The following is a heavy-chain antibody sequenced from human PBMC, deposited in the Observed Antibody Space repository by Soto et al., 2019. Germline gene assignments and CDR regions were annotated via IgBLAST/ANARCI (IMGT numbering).Heavy chain of an antibody. Sequence: PSETLSLTCAVSGYSISSSNWWGWIRQPPGKGLEWIGYIYYSGTTYYNPSLKSRVTMSVDTSKNQFSLDLSSVTAADTAVYYCATMGTPVTGLYYFDYWGQGTLVTVSS. CDR3: ATMGTPVTGLYYFDY. CDR1: GYSISSSNW. D-gene: IGHD4-17*01. V-gene: IGHV4-28*01. CDR2: IYYSGTT. J-gene: IGHJ4*02.